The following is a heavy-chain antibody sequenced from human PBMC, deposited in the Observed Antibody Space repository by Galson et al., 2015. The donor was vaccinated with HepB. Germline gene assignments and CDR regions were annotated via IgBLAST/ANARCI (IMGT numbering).Heavy chain of an antibody. J-gene: IGHJ6*02. D-gene: IGHD2-2*02. CDR3: ATLRGYCSSTSCYTSYYYYGMDV. CDR1: GYTLTELS. V-gene: IGHV1-24*01. Sequence: SVKVSCKVSGYTLTELSMHWVRQAPGKGLEWMGGFDPEDGETIYAQKFQGRVTMTEDTSTDTAYMELSSLRSEDTAVYYCATLRGYCSSTSCYTSYYYYGMDVWGQGTTVTVSS. CDR2: FDPEDGET.